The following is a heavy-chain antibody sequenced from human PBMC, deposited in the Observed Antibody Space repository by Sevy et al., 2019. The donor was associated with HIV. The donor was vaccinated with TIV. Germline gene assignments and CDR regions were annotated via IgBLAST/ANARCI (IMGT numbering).Heavy chain of an antibody. CDR2: ISLDGGNQ. V-gene: IGHV3-30-3*01. Sequence: GGSLRLSCAASGFTFNAFSMHWVRQAPGKGLEWVATISLDGGNQHYADSVRGRFTISRDNSQNALFLEMNSLRPDDTALYYCAFERLTNYLAEYFQDRGQGALVTVSS. J-gene: IGHJ1*01. CDR3: AFERLTNYLAEYFQD. CDR1: GFTFNAFS. D-gene: IGHD2-8*01.